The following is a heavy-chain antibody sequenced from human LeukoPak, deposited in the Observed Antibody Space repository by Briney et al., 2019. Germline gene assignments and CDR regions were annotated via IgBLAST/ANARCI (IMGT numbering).Heavy chain of an antibody. CDR1: GFTFSSYW. Sequence: GGSLRLSCAASGFTFSSYWMSWVRQAPGKGLEWVANIKQDGSEKYYVDSVKSRFTISRDNAKNSLYLQMNSLRAEDTAVYYCARDMYSSSYNWFDPWGQGTLVTVSS. CDR3: ARDMYSSSYNWFDP. CDR2: IKQDGSEK. V-gene: IGHV3-7*01. J-gene: IGHJ5*02. D-gene: IGHD6-13*01.